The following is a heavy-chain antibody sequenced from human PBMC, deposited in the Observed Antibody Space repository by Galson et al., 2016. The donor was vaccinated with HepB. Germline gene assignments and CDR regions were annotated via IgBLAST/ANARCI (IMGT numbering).Heavy chain of an antibody. V-gene: IGHV4-4*02. CDR3: ARVDSGVIILYYYYRLDV. D-gene: IGHD2-21*01. J-gene: IGHJ6*02. Sequence: SETLSLTCAVSGASISTGHWWTWVRQPPGKGPEWVGEIYHNGNTNYNPSLNSRVPMSVDKSKNQFSLHLTSLTAADTAVYYCARVDSGVIILYYYYRLDVWGHGTTVTVSS. CDR2: IYHNGNT. CDR1: GASISTGHW.